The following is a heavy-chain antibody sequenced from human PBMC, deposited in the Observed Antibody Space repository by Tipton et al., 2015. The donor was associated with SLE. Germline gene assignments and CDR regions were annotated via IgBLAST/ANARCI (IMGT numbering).Heavy chain of an antibody. CDR1: GGSVSSGSYY. J-gene: IGHJ4*02. V-gene: IGHV4-39*07. D-gene: IGHD2-8*01. Sequence: TLSITCTVSGGSVSSGSYYWAWIRQPPGKGPEWIGTIYYSGSTYYYPSLKSRITISVDTSKNQFSLEVRSVTAADTAVYYCVRLRSKVLIDYWGQGTLVTVSS. CDR3: VRLRSKVLIDY. CDR2: IYYSGST.